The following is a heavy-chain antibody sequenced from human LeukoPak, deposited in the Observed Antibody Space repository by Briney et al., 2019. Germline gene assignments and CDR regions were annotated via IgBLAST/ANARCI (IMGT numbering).Heavy chain of an antibody. CDR3: ARVVPAAMVYYYYYMDV. V-gene: IGHV4-30-4*08. J-gene: IGHJ6*03. Sequence: SETLSLTCTVSGGSIRSGDYYWSWIRQPPGKGLEWIGYIYYSGGTYYNPSLKSRITISVDTSKNQFSLRLSSVTAADTAVYYCARVVPAAMVYYYYYMDVWGKGTTVTVS. D-gene: IGHD2-2*01. CDR1: GGSIRSGDYY. CDR2: IYYSGGT.